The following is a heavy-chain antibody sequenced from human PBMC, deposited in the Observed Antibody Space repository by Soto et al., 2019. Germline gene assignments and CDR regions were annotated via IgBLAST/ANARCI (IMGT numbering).Heavy chain of an antibody. D-gene: IGHD3-16*01. Sequence: QVQLVESGGGVVQPGRSLRLSCAASGFTFSSYGMHWVRQAPGKGLEWVAVIWYDGSNKYYADSVKGRFTISRDNSKNTLYRQMNGRRAEDRAVYSWARDKGGWALDSWGQGTLFTVS. V-gene: IGHV3-33*01. CDR1: GFTFSSYG. CDR3: ARDKGGWALDS. CDR2: IWYDGSNK. J-gene: IGHJ5*01.